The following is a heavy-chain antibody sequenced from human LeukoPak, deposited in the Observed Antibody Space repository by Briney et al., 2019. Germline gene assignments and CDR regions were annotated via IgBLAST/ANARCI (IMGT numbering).Heavy chain of an antibody. CDR3: ARDEHKVSYYYDSSGYYYSY. CDR2: ISAYNGNT. CDR1: GYTFTSYG. J-gene: IGHJ4*02. D-gene: IGHD3-22*01. V-gene: IGHV1-18*01. Sequence: GASVKVSCKASGYTFTSYGISWVRQAPGQGLEWMGWISAYNGNTNYAQKFQGRVTMTRDTSTSTVYMELSSLRSEDTAVYYCARDEHKVSYYYDSSGYYYSYWGQGTLVTVSS.